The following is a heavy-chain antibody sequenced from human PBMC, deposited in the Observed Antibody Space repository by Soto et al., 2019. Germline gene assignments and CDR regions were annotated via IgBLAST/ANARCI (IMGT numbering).Heavy chain of an antibody. J-gene: IGHJ5*02. CDR1: GGSFSGYY. CDR2: INHSGTT. V-gene: IGHV4-34*01. D-gene: IGHD1-26*01. Sequence: QVQLQQWGAGLLKPSETLSLTCAVYGGSFSGYYWSWIRQPPGKGLEWIGEINHSGTTNYSPSLKSRVTISVDTSKNQLSLKLSSVTAADTAVYYCARGGGGRYSVHWFDPWGQGTLATVSS. CDR3: ARGGGGRYSVHWFDP.